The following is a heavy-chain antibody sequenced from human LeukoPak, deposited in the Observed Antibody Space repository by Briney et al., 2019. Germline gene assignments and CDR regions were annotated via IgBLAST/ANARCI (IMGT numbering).Heavy chain of an antibody. CDR3: AKGYYYDSSGPPGPTFDY. Sequence: GGSLRLSCAVSGFTFSSYAMSWVRQAPGKGLEWVSGISGRGGSTYYADSVKGRFTISRDNSKNTLSLQMNSLRAEDTAVYFCAKGYYYDSSGPPGPTFDYWGQGTLVTVS. CDR1: GFTFSSYA. CDR2: ISGRGGST. V-gene: IGHV3-23*01. D-gene: IGHD3-22*01. J-gene: IGHJ4*02.